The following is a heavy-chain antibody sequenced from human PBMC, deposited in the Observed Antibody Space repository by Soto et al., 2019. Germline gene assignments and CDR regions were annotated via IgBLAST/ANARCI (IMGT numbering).Heavy chain of an antibody. CDR1: GFTFDDYA. V-gene: IGHV3-9*01. D-gene: IGHD2-21*02. CDR2: ISWNSGSI. J-gene: IGHJ6*03. CDR3: AKDINAASSGDYYYYYYMDV. Sequence: EVQLVESGGGLVQPGRSLRLSCAASGFTFDDYAMHWVRQAPGKGLEWVSGISWNSGSIGYADSVKGRFTISRDNAKNSLYLQMNSLRAEDTALYYCAKDINAASSGDYYYYYYMDVWGKGITVTVSS.